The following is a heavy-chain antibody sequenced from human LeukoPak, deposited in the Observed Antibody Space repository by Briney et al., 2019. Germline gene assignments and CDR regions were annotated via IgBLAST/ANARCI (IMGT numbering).Heavy chain of an antibody. D-gene: IGHD2-8*01. CDR3: AKDRCSNGVGCYYYYMDV. J-gene: IGHJ6*03. V-gene: IGHV3-21*01. CDR1: GFTFSSYG. CDR2: ISTSSIYI. Sequence: GSLRLSCAASGFTFSSYGMNWVRQAPGKGLEWVSSISTSSIYIYYADSVKGRFTISRDNAKKLLFLQMNSLRAEDTAVYYCAKDRCSNGVGCYYYYMDVWGKGTTVTISS.